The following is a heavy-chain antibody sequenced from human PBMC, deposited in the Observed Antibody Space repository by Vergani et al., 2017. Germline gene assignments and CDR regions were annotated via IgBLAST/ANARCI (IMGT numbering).Heavy chain of an antibody. J-gene: IGHJ3*01. Sequence: EVQLLESGGGLVQPGGSLRLSCAASGFTFSSYAMSWVRQAPGKGLEWVSSISGNNDDVYYADSVKGRFTISRDNAKNSLYLDMSSLRAEDTAVYYCVRDVRVSRTWGRGTLVADSS. CDR1: GFTFSSYA. V-gene: IGHV3-21*01. CDR3: VRDVRVSRT. CDR2: ISGNNDDV.